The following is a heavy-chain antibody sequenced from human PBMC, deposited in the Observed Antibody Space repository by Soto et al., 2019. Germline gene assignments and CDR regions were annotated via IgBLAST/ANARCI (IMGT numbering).Heavy chain of an antibody. CDR1: GFTFDDYA. D-gene: IGHD1-1*01. Sequence: PGGSLRLSCAASGFTFDDYAMHWVRQAPGKGLEWVASISWNSGRIGYADSVKGRFTISRDNAKNSLSLQMNSLRPEDTALYYFVKDTWSNNTWYFDYWGHGPLVTVSS. CDR3: VKDTWSNNTWYFDY. V-gene: IGHV3-9*01. CDR2: ISWNSGRI. J-gene: IGHJ4*01.